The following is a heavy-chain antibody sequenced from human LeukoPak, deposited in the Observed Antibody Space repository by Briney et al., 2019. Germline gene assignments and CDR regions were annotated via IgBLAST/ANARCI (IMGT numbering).Heavy chain of an antibody. CDR1: GFTFRSYW. D-gene: IGHD1-26*01. V-gene: IGHV3-74*01. Sequence: GGSLRLSCAASGFTFRSYWMHWVRQAPGKGLVWVSRINRDGSSTSYADSVKGRFSISRDSAKNTLYLQMNSLRAEDTAVYYCARDLNGGAEDGMDVWGQGTTVTVSS. CDR2: INRDGSST. J-gene: IGHJ6*02. CDR3: ARDLNGGAEDGMDV.